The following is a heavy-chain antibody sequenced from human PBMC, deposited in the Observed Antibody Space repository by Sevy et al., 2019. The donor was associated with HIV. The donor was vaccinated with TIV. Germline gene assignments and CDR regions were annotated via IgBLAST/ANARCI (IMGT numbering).Heavy chain of an antibody. D-gene: IGHD5-18*01. CDR3: AKFETAMDVFDY. CDR2: ISGSGGSK. V-gene: IGHV3-23*01. J-gene: IGHJ4*02. Sequence: GGSLRLSCAASGFTFSSYAMNWVRQAPGKGLEWVSAISGSGGSKYYADSVKGRFTISRDNSKNTLYLQMNSLRAEDTAVYYCAKFETAMDVFDYWGQGTLVTVSS. CDR1: GFTFSSYA.